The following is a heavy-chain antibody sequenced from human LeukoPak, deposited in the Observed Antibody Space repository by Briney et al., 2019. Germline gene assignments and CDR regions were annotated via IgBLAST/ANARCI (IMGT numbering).Heavy chain of an antibody. D-gene: IGHD2-2*02. CDR2: ISAYNGNT. CDR1: GYTFTSYG. V-gene: IGHV1-18*01. Sequence: GASVKVSCKASGYTFTSYGISWVRQAPGQGLEWMGWISAYNGNTNYAQKLQGRVTMTTDTSTSTAYMELRSLRSYDTAVYYCATRIEYCSSTSCYRNGFDYWGQGTLVTVSS. J-gene: IGHJ4*02. CDR3: ATRIEYCSSTSCYRNGFDY.